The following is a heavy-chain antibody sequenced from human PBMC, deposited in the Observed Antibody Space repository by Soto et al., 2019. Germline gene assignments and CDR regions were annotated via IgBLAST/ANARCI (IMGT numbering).Heavy chain of an antibody. CDR3: ARPVYSGNFFANAARFDP. D-gene: IGHD1-26*01. Sequence: QLRLQESGPGLVKPSDTLALTCSVSGGSIRSHGYYWAWIRQPPGKGLEWIGSMYYSGTTYYNPSLKSRVTPSIDSSKNQFSLKVKSVTAADTAVYYCARPVYSGNFFANAARFDPWGQGTLVTVSS. J-gene: IGHJ5*02. CDR1: GGSIRSHGYY. CDR2: MYYSGTT. V-gene: IGHV4-39*01.